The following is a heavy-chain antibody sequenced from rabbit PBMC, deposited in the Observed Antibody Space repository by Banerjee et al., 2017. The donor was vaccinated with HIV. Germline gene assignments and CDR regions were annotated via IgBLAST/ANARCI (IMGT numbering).Heavy chain of an antibody. CDR2: IYTGSGST. Sequence: QQQLVESGGDLVKPEGSLTLTCTASGFSFSSYWMCWVRQAPGKGLEWIACIYTGSGSTWYANWAKGRFTISKTSSTTVTLQMTSLTAADTATYFCARGYWTDGLHLWGPGTLVTVS. CDR1: GFSFSSYW. V-gene: IGHV1S45*01. CDR3: ARGYWTDGLHL. D-gene: IGHD1-1*01. J-gene: IGHJ4*01.